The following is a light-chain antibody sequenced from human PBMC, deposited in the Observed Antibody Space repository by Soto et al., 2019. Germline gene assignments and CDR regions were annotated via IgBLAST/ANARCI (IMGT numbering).Light chain of an antibody. CDR1: NIESKS. J-gene: IGLJ1*01. CDR2: VDS. V-gene: IGLV3-21*02. CDR3: QVCGTLSAHYV. Sequence: SYELTQPPSVSVAPGQTGRITCAGNNIESKSVNCYQQRPGQAPVLVIYVDSDRPSVTPDRSSASTSGNTAALTISMVAAGEEADYYCQVCGTLSAHYVFGSGTKVTVL.